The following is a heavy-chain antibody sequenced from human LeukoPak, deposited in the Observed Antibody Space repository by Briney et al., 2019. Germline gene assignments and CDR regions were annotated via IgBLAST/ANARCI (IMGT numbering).Heavy chain of an antibody. V-gene: IGHV3-23*01. J-gene: IGHJ4*02. CDR2: TTNSGTNT. D-gene: IGHD6-6*01. CDR3: VKGSSSSRPYYFDY. CDR1: TFSFSNYA. Sequence: GGSLRLSCAASTFSFSNYAMGWVRPAPGKGLEWVSATTNSGTNTYHANSVTGRFTISRDNSKNTLFLQMNSVRVEDTAVYYCVKGSSSSRPYYFDYWGEGTLVTVS.